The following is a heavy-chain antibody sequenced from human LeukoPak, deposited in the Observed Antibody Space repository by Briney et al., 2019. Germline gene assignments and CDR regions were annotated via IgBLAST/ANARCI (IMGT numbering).Heavy chain of an antibody. CDR2: ISGSGGST. V-gene: IGHV3-23*01. CDR3: ARDYDSSGYYPY. J-gene: IGHJ4*02. CDR1: GFTFSSYA. Sequence: GGSLRFSCAASGFTFSSYAMSWVRQAPGKGLEWVSAISGSGGSTYYADSVKGRFTISRDNSKNTLYLQMNSLRAEDTAVYYCARDYDSSGYYPYWGQGTLVTVSS. D-gene: IGHD3-22*01.